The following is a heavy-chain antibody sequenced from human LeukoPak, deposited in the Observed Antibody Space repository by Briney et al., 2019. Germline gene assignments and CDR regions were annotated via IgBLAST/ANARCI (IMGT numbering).Heavy chain of an antibody. CDR1: GGSFSGYY. V-gene: IGHV4-34*01. CDR2: INHSGST. J-gene: IGHJ4*02. CDR3: ARVDSSGWSRVDY. D-gene: IGHD6-19*01. Sequence: SETLSLTCAVYGGSFSGYYWSWIRQPPGKGLEWIGEINHSGSTNYNPSLKSRVTISVDTSKNQFSLKLSSVTAADTAVYYCARVDSSGWSRVDYWGQGTLATVSS.